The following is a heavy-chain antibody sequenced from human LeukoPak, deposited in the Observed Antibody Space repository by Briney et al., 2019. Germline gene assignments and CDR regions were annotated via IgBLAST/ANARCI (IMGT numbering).Heavy chain of an antibody. V-gene: IGHV4-59*01. J-gene: IGHJ3*02. Sequence: GSLRLSCAASGFTFSSYAMSWVRQAPGKGLEWIGYIYYSGTTNYNPSLKSRVTISVDTSKNQFSLKLSSVTAADTAVYYCAREGSGGAFDIWGQGTMVTVSS. D-gene: IGHD3-10*01. CDR2: IYYSGTT. CDR1: GFTFSSYA. CDR3: AREGSGGAFDI.